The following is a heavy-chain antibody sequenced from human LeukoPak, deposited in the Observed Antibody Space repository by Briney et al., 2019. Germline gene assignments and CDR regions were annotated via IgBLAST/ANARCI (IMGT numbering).Heavy chain of an antibody. D-gene: IGHD3-22*01. CDR1: GFTFSSYG. CDR2: ISGSGGST. CDR3: ARIVAEASSDFDY. Sequence: GGTLRLSCAASGFTFSSYGMSWVRQAPGKGLGLVSAISGSGGSTYYADSVKGRVTISRDNSKNTLYLQMTSLRAEDTAVYYCARIVAEASSDFDYWGQGTLVTVSS. J-gene: IGHJ4*02. V-gene: IGHV3-23*01.